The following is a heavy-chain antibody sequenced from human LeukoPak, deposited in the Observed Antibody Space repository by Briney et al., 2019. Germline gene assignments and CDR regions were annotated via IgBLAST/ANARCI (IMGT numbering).Heavy chain of an antibody. J-gene: IGHJ4*02. CDR1: GFTFSNYA. V-gene: IGHV3-30*14. Sequence: GGSLRLSCAASGFTFSNYAIHWVRQAPGKGLEWVAVISFDGINKYYAESVKGRFTISRDNSKNTLYLQMNSLRPEDTAVYLCARAKSGPFDYWGQGTLVTVSS. CDR3: ARAKSGPFDY. CDR2: ISFDGINK. D-gene: IGHD2-15*01.